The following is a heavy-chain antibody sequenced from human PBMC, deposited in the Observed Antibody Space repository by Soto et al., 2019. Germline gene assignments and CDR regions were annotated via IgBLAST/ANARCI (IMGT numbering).Heavy chain of an antibody. J-gene: IGHJ3*02. CDR3: ATQQLARGNDAFDI. V-gene: IGHV1-2*04. CDR2: INPNSGGT. D-gene: IGHD6-13*01. Sequence: QVQLVQSGAEVKKPGASVKVSCKASGYTFTGYYMHWVRQAPGQGLEWMGWINPNSGGTNYAQKFQGWVTMTRNTSISTAYMELSRLRSDDTAVYYCATQQLARGNDAFDIWGQGTMVTVSS. CDR1: GYTFTGYY.